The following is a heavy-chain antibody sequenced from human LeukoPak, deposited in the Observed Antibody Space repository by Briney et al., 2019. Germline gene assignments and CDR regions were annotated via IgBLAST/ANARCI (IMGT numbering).Heavy chain of an antibody. V-gene: IGHV1-46*01. CDR2: INPSGGST. CDR3: ASLAIGYCTNGVCYDY. CDR1: GYTFTSYY. J-gene: IGHJ4*02. Sequence: GASVKVSCKASGYTFTSYYMHWVRQAPGQGLEWMGIINPSGGSTSYAQKFQGRVTMTRDTSTSTVYMELSSLRSEDTAVNYCASLAIGYCTNGVCYDYWGQGTLVTVSS. D-gene: IGHD2-8*01.